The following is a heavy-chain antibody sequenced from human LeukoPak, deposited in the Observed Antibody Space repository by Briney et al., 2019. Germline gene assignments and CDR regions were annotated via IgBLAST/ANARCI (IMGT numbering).Heavy chain of an antibody. J-gene: IGHJ4*02. CDR1: GFTFSSYW. Sequence: GGSLRLSCAASGFTFSSYWMHWVGQAPGKGLVWVSRINSDGSSTSYADSVKGRFTISRDNAKNTLYLQMNSLRAEDTAVYYCARSPRWLQGVFDYWGQGTLVTVSS. D-gene: IGHD5-24*01. CDR3: ARSPRWLQGVFDY. CDR2: INSDGSST. V-gene: IGHV3-74*01.